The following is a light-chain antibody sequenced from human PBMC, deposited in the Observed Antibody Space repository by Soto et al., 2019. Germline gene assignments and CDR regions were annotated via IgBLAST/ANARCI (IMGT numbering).Light chain of an antibody. CDR2: GSS. CDR1: QSVTNNY. V-gene: IGKV3-20*01. CDR3: QQYTNWPPWT. Sequence: EVVLTQSPGTLSLSPGESATLSCRASQSVTNNYFAWYQQKPGQAPRLLIFGSSDRATGIPDRFSGSGSGTDFTLTISRLEPEDFAVYYCQQYTNWPPWTFGQGTKVEIK. J-gene: IGKJ1*01.